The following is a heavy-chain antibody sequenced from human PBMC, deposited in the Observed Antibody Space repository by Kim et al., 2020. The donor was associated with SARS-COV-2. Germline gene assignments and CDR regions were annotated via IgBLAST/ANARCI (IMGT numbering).Heavy chain of an antibody. Sequence: GGSLRLSCAASGFTFSSFAMSWVRQAPGKGLEWVSGIVGSGGSTYYADSVKGRFTISRDNSKNTLYLQMNSLRAEDTAVYFCAKDHVGSIPDQFDYWGQGTLVTVSS. V-gene: IGHV3-23*01. CDR1: GFTFSSFA. D-gene: IGHD1-26*01. J-gene: IGHJ4*02. CDR2: IVGSGGST. CDR3: AKDHVGSIPDQFDY.